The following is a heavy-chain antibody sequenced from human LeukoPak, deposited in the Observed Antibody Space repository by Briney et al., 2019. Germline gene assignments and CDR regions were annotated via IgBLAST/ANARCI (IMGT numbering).Heavy chain of an antibody. J-gene: IGHJ4*02. CDR3: ARDPVSSGYQFDY. CDR2: ISYDGSNK. CDR1: GFTFSSYA. V-gene: IGHV3-30*04. Sequence: GGSLRLSCAASGFTFSSYAMHWVRQAPGKGLECVAVISYDGSNKYYADFVKGRFTISRDNSKNTLYLQMNSLRAEDTAVYYCARDPVSSGYQFDYWGQGTLVTVSS. D-gene: IGHD6-19*01.